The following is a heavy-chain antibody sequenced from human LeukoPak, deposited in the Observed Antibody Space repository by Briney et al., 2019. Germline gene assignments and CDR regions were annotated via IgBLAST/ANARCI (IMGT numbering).Heavy chain of an antibody. CDR2: ISAYNGNT. CDR3: ARSQSDYVWGSEFAFDI. J-gene: IGHJ3*02. V-gene: IGHV1-18*01. Sequence: ASVKVSCKASGYTFTSYGISWVRQAPGQGLEWMGWISAYNGNTNYAQKLQGRVTMTTDTSTSTAYMELRSLRSDDTAVYYCARSQSDYVWGSEFAFDIWGQGTMVTVSS. CDR1: GYTFTSYG. D-gene: IGHD3-16*01.